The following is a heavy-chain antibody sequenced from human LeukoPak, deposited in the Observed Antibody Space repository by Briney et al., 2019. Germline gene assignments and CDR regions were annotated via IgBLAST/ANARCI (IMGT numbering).Heavy chain of an antibody. D-gene: IGHD2-2*01. CDR3: AKDRPQYCSSVSCYVFDS. Sequence: GGSLRLSCVGSEFTFSNYAMSWVRQAPGRGLEWVSSISGNGGGTYYADSVKGRFTISRDNSRNTLYLQMNSLRAEDTALYYCAKDRPQYCSSVSCYVFDSRGQGTLVTVSS. CDR2: ISGNGGGT. CDR1: EFTFSNYA. J-gene: IGHJ4*02. V-gene: IGHV3-23*01.